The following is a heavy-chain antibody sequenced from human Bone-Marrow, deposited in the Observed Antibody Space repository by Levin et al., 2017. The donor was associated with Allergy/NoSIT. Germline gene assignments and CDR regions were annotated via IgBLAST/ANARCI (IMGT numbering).Heavy chain of an antibody. Sequence: ASVKVSCKASGYPFNNHYIHWLRQAPGQGPEWMGIIKPSTGSATYAQKFQTRVTVTRDASTSTVYMTLSSLTSKDTAVYYCARGKGEMAAGNTPDAYWGQGTLVTVSS. CDR2: IKPSTGSA. J-gene: IGHJ4*02. D-gene: IGHD6-13*01. CDR3: ARGKGEMAAGNTPDAY. CDR1: GYPFNNHY. V-gene: IGHV1-46*02.